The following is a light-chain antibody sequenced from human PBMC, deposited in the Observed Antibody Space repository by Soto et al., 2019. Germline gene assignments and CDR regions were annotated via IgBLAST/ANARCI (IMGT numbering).Light chain of an antibody. V-gene: IGLV2-14*03. CDR3: SSYTTSLTYV. CDR1: SSDVGAYNY. CDR2: DVS. Sequence: QSALTQPASVSGSPGQSITISCTGASSDVGAYNYVSWYQQHPGKAPKLMIFDVSSRPSGVSDRFSGSKSGNTASLTISGLQAEYEADYYCSSYTTSLTYVFGTGTKLTVL. J-gene: IGLJ1*01.